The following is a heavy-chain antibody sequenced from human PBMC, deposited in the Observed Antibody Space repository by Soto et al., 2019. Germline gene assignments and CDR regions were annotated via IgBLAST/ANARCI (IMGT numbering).Heavy chain of an antibody. CDR2: INAYNGNT. J-gene: IGHJ4*02. V-gene: IGHV1-18*01. CDR3: ARRYSSSRGYFDY. Sequence: ASVKVSCKASGYTFPSYGISWVRQAPGQGLEWIGWINAYNGNTNYAQKLQGRVTMTTDTSTSTAYIELRSLRSDDTAVYYCARRYSSSRGYFDYWGQGTLVTVSS. D-gene: IGHD6-6*01. CDR1: GYTFPSYG.